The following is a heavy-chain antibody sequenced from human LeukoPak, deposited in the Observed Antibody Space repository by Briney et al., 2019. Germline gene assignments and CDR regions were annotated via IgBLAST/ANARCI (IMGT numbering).Heavy chain of an antibody. CDR1: GYTFTSYD. D-gene: IGHD6-13*01. J-gene: IGHJ4*02. CDR2: MNPNSGNT. CDR3: ARGRYVEQQLEK. V-gene: IGHV1-8*01. Sequence: ASVKVSCKASGYTFTSYDINWVRQATGQGLEWMGWMNPNSGNTGYAQKFQGRVTMTRNTSISTAYMELSSLRSEDTVVYYCARGRYVEQQLEKWGQGTLVTVSS.